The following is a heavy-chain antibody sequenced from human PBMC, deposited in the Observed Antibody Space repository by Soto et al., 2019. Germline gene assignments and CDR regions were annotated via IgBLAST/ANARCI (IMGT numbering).Heavy chain of an antibody. CDR2: ISTYSSYT. V-gene: IGHV3-11*06. J-gene: IGHJ4*02. Sequence: GGSLRLSCPASGFTFSDYYISWIRQAPGKGLESLSYISTYSSYTNYADSVKDRFTISRDNANNSLFLQLDSLRVEDTAVYYCARDRAGGYPFYFDFWGQGALVTVSS. CDR1: GFTFSDYY. CDR3: ARDRAGGYPFYFDF. D-gene: IGHD3-22*01.